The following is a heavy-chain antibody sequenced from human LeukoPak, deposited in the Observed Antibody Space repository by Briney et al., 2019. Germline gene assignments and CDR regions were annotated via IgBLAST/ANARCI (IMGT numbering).Heavy chain of an antibody. CDR2: ISSSSSST. V-gene: IGHV3-11*06. CDR1: GFTFSDYY. J-gene: IGHJ4*02. Sequence: PGGSLRLSCAASGFTFSDYYMSWIRQAPGKGLEWVSYISSSSSSTTYADSVKGRFTISRDNAKNSLYLQMNSLRGEDTAVYYCARLGSIAAAGTPDYWGQGTLVTVFS. CDR3: ARLGSIAAAGTPDY. D-gene: IGHD6-13*01.